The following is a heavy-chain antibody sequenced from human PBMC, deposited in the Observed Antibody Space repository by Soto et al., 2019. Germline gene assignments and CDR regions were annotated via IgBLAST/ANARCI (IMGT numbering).Heavy chain of an antibody. Sequence: ASVKVSCKASGYTFTSYGISWVRQAPGQGLEWMGWISAYNGNTNHAQNLQGRFTMTTDTSTSTAYMELRSLRSDDTAVYYCARQKSSRVPEVVFDYWGQGTLVTVSS. J-gene: IGHJ4*02. V-gene: IGHV1-18*01. CDR1: GYTFTSYG. CDR2: ISAYNGNT. CDR3: ARQKSSRVPEVVFDY. D-gene: IGHD3-22*01.